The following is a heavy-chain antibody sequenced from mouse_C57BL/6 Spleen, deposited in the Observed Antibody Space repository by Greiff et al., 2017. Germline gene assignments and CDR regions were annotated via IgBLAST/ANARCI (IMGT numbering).Heavy chain of an antibody. J-gene: IGHJ4*01. CDR1: GYTFTSYW. CDR2: IDPSDSYT. Sequence: QVQLQQSGAELVRPGTSVKLSCKASGYTFTSYWMHWVKQRPGQGLEWIGVIDPSDSYTNYNQKFKGKATLTVDTSSSTAYMQLSSLTSEDSAVYYCARGITTVVATGYYAMDYWGQGTSVTVSS. D-gene: IGHD1-1*01. V-gene: IGHV1-59*01. CDR3: ARGITTVVATGYYAMDY.